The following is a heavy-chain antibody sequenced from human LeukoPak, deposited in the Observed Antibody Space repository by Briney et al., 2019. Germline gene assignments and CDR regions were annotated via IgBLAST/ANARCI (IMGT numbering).Heavy chain of an antibody. D-gene: IGHD2-8*01. CDR3: ARVLSPVWSTHADDAFDI. Sequence: ASVKVSCKASGYTFTSYDINWVRQATGQGLEWMGWMNPSSGNTGYAQKFQGRVTMTRNTSISTAYMELSSLRSEDTAVYYCARVLSPVWSTHADDAFDIWGQGTMVTVSS. CDR1: GYTFTSYD. CDR2: MNPSSGNT. J-gene: IGHJ3*02. V-gene: IGHV1-8*01.